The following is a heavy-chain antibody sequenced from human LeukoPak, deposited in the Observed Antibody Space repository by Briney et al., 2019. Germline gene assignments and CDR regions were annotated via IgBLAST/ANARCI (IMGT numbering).Heavy chain of an antibody. D-gene: IGHD6-13*01. CDR2: IWYDGSNK. J-gene: IGHJ4*02. CDR1: GFTFSSYG. V-gene: IGHV3-33*01. Sequence: GRSLRLSCAASGFTFSSYGMHWVRQAPGMGLEWVAVIWYDGSNKYYADSVKGRFTISRDNSKNTLYLQMNSLRAEDTAVYYCAREAPGAAGTDYWGQGTLVTVSS. CDR3: AREAPGAAGTDY.